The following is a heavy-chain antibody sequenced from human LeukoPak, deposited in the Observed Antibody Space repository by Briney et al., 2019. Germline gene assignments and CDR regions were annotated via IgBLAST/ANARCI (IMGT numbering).Heavy chain of an antibody. CDR1: GFTFSSYA. CDR2: ISYDGSNK. CDR3: AKGSIFGVVIGPFDY. V-gene: IGHV3-30-3*01. Sequence: PGRSLRLSCAASGFTFSSYAMHWVRQAPGKGLEWVAVISYDGSNKYYADSVKGRFTISRDNSKNTLYLQMNSLRAEDTAVYYCAKGSIFGVVIGPFDYWGQGTLVTVSS. D-gene: IGHD3-3*01. J-gene: IGHJ4*02.